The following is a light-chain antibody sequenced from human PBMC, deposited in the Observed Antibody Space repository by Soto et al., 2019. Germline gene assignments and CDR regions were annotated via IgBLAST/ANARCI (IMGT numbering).Light chain of an antibody. Sequence: DIVLTQSPATLSLSPGERATLSCRASQSVSSYVAWYQHKPGQAPRLLIYHASNRATGIPARFSGSGSGTDFTLTISSLEPDDFAVSYCQQSGKRQWTFGRGTQIEIK. CDR2: HAS. J-gene: IGKJ1*01. V-gene: IGKV3-11*01. CDR3: QQSGKRQWT. CDR1: QSVSSY.